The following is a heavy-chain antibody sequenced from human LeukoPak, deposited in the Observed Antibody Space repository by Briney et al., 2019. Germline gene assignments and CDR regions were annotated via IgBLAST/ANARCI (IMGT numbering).Heavy chain of an antibody. CDR1: GFTFSSYA. J-gene: IGHJ4*02. CDR2: ISGSGDST. Sequence: RAGGTLRLSCAASGFTFSSYAMSWVRQAPGKGLERVSAISGSGDSTYYEDSVTGRFTISRDNSKNTLYLQMNSLRAEDTAVYYCAKDDQRYYDSSGYYADWGQGTLVTVSS. V-gene: IGHV3-23*01. D-gene: IGHD3-22*01. CDR3: AKDDQRYYDSSGYYAD.